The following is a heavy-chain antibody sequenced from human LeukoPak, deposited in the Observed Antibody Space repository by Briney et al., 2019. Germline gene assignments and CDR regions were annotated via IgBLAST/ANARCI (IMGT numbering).Heavy chain of an antibody. J-gene: IGHJ4*02. V-gene: IGHV1-2*06. D-gene: IGHD2-2*01. CDR2: INPNSGGT. CDR1: GYTFTGYY. Sequence: ASVKVSCKASGYTFTGYYMHWVRQAPGQGLEWMGRINPNSGGTNYAQKFQGKVTMTRDTSISTAYMELSRLRSDDTAVYYCARGGDIVVVPVTDYWGQGTLVTVSS. CDR3: ARGGDIVVVPVTDY.